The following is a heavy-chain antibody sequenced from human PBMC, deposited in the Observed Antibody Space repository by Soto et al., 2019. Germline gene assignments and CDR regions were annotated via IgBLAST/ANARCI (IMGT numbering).Heavy chain of an antibody. J-gene: IGHJ6*02. V-gene: IGHV3-33*01. Sequence: QVQLVESGGGVVQPGRSLRLSCAASGFIFNNYGMHWVRQAPGKGLEWVAVIWYDGSDKYYANSVKGRFTISRDNSNNTLYLQMNSLRAEDTAVYYCAREREDSYAILTVNPYYYYPMDVWGQGTTVTVTS. CDR1: GFIFNNYG. CDR2: IWYDGSDK. D-gene: IGHD3-9*01. CDR3: AREREDSYAILTVNPYYYYPMDV.